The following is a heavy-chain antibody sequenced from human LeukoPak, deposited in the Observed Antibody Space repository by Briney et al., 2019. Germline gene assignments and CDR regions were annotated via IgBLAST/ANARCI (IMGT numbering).Heavy chain of an antibody. Sequence: GGSLRLSCAASGFTFSSYGMHWVRQAPGKGLEWVAVISYDGSNKYYADSVKGRFTISRDNSKNTLYLQMNSLRAEDTAVYYCAKPVGMGGPFDYWGQGTLVTVSS. V-gene: IGHV3-30*18. D-gene: IGHD3-16*01. CDR1: GFTFSSYG. CDR3: AKPVGMGGPFDY. J-gene: IGHJ4*02. CDR2: ISYDGSNK.